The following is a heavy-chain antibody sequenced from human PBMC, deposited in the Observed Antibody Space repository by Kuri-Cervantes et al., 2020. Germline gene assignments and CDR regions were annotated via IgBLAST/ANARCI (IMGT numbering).Heavy chain of an antibody. CDR1: GGSFSGYY. V-gene: IGHV4-34*01. Sequence: ESLKISCAVYGGSFSGYYWSWIRQPPGKGLEWIGEINHSGSTNYNPSLKSRVTISVDTSKNQFSLKLSSVTAADTAVYYCARERSSGYYYYYYMDVWGKGTTVTDSS. D-gene: IGHD3-22*01. CDR3: ARERSSGYYYYYYMDV. J-gene: IGHJ6*03. CDR2: INHSGST.